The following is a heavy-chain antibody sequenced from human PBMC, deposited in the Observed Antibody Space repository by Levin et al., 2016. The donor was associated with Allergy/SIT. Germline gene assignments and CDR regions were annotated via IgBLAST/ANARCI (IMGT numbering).Heavy chain of an antibody. Sequence: GESLKISCAASGFTFSSYAMSWVRQAPGKGLEWVSAISGSGGSTYYADSVKGRFTISRDNSKNTLYLQMNSLRAEDTAVYYCAKGSRIAARRDNWFDPWGQGTLVTVSS. J-gene: IGHJ5*02. CDR1: GFTFSSYA. D-gene: IGHD6-6*01. CDR3: AKGSRIAARRDNWFDP. V-gene: IGHV3-23*01. CDR2: ISGSGGST.